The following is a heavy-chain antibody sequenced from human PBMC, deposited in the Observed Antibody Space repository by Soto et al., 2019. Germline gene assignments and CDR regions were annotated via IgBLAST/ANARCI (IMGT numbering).Heavy chain of an antibody. V-gene: IGHV1-2*02. CDR3: ATKSIAARPAYYYYGMDV. CDR1: GYTFTGYY. D-gene: IGHD6-6*01. CDR2: INPNSGGT. J-gene: IGHJ6*02. Sequence: QVQLVQSGAEVKKPGASVKVSCKASGYTFTGYYMHWVRQAPGQGLEWMGWINPNSGGTNYAQKFQGRVTMTRDTSISTAYMELSRLRSDDTAVYYCATKSIAARPAYYYYGMDVWGQGTTVTVSS.